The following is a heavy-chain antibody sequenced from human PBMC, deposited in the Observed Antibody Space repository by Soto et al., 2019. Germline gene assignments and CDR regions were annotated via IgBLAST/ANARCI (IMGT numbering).Heavy chain of an antibody. CDR1: GYTFTDYY. J-gene: IGHJ2*01. Sequence: GASLKVSCKASGYTFTDYYMHWVRQAPGQGLEWMGWINPNSGDSNYAQKFQGRVTMTRDTSISTASMELNRLRSDDTAIYYCARAHGYNYNGYFDLWGRGTLVTVSS. CDR2: INPNSGDS. V-gene: IGHV1-2*02. D-gene: IGHD5-12*01. CDR3: ARAHGYNYNGYFDL.